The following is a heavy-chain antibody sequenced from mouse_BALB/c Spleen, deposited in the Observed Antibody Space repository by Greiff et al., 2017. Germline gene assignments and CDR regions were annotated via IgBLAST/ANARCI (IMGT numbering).Heavy chain of an antibody. J-gene: IGHJ3*01. CDR3: ARDYYGSRGFAY. Sequence: DVQLQESGPGLVKPSQSLSLTCTVTGYSITSDYAWNWIRQFPGNKLEWMGYISYSGSTSYNPSLKSRISITRDTSKNQFFLQLNSVTTEDTATYYCARDYYGSRGFAYWGQGTLVTVSA. V-gene: IGHV3-2*02. CDR2: ISYSGST. D-gene: IGHD1-1*01. CDR1: GYSITSDYA.